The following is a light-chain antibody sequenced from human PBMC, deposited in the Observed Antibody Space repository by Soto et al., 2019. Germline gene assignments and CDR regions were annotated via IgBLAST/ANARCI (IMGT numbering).Light chain of an antibody. Sequence: QSVLTQPASVSGAPGQRVTISCTGSSSNIGAGYDVHWYQQLPVTAPKLLIYGNSNRPSGVPDRFSGSKSGTSASLAITGLQAEDEADFYCQSHDSSLSAYVFGTGTKVTVL. J-gene: IGLJ1*01. CDR2: GNS. CDR1: SSNIGAGYD. CDR3: QSHDSSLSAYV. V-gene: IGLV1-40*01.